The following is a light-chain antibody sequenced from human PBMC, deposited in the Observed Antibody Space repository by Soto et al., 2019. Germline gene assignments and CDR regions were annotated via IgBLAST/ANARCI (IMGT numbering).Light chain of an antibody. CDR3: QQRSSWIT. Sequence: ILLTQSPTTLSLWPGETAVLSCRASQSISSSLSWYQQRPGQAPRLLIYDASNRAPGIPARFSGSGSGTVFTLTISSLEPEDFALYYCQQRSSWITFGQGTRLEIE. V-gene: IGKV3-11*01. CDR1: QSISSS. J-gene: IGKJ5*01. CDR2: DAS.